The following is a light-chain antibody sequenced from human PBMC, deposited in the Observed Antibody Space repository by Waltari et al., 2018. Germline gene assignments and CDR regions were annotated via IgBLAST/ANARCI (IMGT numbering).Light chain of an antibody. CDR2: TAS. V-gene: IGKV1-5*03. Sequence: DIQMNQSPSTLSASVGDRVTITCRASQNINTWLAWYQQKPGKDPNLLIYTASSLESGVPSRFRGGGSGTEFTLTISRLQPDDFATYYCQQYSADWTFGQGTKVEIK. CDR3: QQYSADWT. J-gene: IGKJ1*01. CDR1: QNINTW.